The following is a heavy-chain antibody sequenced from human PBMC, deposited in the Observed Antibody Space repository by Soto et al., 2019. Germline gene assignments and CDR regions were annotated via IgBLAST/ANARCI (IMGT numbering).Heavy chain of an antibody. CDR1: GFTFSSYA. CDR3: VKGSGADHRYYYYYGMDV. D-gene: IGHD1-1*01. Sequence: GGSLRLSCSASGFTFSSYAMHWVRQAPGKGLEYVSAISSNGGSTYYADSVKGRFTISRDNSKNTLYLQMSSLRAEDTAVYYCVKGSGADHRYYYYYGMDVWGQGTTVTVSS. CDR2: ISSNGGST. J-gene: IGHJ6*02. V-gene: IGHV3-64D*06.